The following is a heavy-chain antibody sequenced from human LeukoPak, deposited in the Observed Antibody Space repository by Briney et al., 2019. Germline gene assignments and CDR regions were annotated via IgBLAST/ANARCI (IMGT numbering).Heavy chain of an antibody. V-gene: IGHV4-34*01. CDR3: ARDGYNTPGY. CDR1: GGSLSGSY. CDR2: INQSGNS. J-gene: IGHJ4*02. D-gene: IGHD5-24*01. Sequence: SETLSLTCNVNGGSLSGSYWSWIRQSPEKGLEWIGEINQSGNSNYNPSLKSRVTILVDTSKDQFSLKLSSVTAADTAVYYCARDGYNTPGYWGQGTLVTVSS.